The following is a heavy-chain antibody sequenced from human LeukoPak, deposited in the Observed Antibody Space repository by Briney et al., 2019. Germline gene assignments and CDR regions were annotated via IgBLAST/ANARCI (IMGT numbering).Heavy chain of an antibody. CDR2: IKQDGREK. Sequence: PGGSLRLFCAASGFPFSSYWMTWVRQAPGKGLEWVPNIKQDGREKYYVDSVRGRFTISRDHPKHSLYLHMNTVRPGDTCVLCCAGGRDVYRYWGQGTLVTVSS. D-gene: IGHD5-24*01. CDR1: GFPFSSYW. J-gene: IGHJ4*02. CDR3: AGGRDVYRY. V-gene: IGHV3-7*01.